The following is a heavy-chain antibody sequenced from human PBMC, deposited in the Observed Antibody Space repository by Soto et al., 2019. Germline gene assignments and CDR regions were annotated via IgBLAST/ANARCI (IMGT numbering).Heavy chain of an antibody. CDR1: GYTFTSYP. J-gene: IGHJ4*02. V-gene: IGHV1-18*04. D-gene: IGHD1-7*01. Sequence: QVQLVQSAPELQRPGDSVKVSCKTSGYTFTSYPYSWVRQAPGQGLEWMGWVNSYDGTTKVAQQFRDRITLTADKSAAKVFMELRRLTSDDTAVYYCAREYYGTTTWIDYWGQGTLVAVSS. CDR2: VNSYDGTT. CDR3: AREYYGTTTWIDY.